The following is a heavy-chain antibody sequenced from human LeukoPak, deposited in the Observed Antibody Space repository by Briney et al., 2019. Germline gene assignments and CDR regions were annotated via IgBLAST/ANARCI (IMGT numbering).Heavy chain of an antibody. J-gene: IGHJ5*02. CDR2: IYYSGST. CDR1: GGSISSSSYY. Sequence: SETLSLTCTVPGGSISSSSYYWGWIRQPPGTGLEWIGSIYYSGSTYYNPSLKSRVTISVDTSKNQFSLKLSSVTAADTAVYYCARPGQWLGPLSWFDHWGQGTLVTVSS. CDR3: ARPGQWLGPLSWFDH. V-gene: IGHV4-39*01. D-gene: IGHD6-19*01.